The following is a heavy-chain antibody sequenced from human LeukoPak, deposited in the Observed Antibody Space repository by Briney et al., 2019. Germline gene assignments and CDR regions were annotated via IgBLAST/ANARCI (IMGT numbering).Heavy chain of an antibody. CDR3: ARGREYSPRWYYY. J-gene: IGHJ4*02. V-gene: IGHV4-59*01. CDR1: GVSISNYY. Sequence: PSETLSLTCTVSGVSISNYYWTWIRQPPGKGLEWIGYIYNSGSTDYNPSLKSRVTISLDTSKNQFSLKLSSVTAADTAVYYCARGREYSPRWYYYWGQGTLVTVSS. CDR2: IYNSGST. D-gene: IGHD2-15*01.